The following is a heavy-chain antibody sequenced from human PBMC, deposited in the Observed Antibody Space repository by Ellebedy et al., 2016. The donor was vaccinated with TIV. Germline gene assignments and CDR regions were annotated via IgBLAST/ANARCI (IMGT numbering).Heavy chain of an antibody. V-gene: IGHV1-24*01. J-gene: IGHJ4*02. CDR1: GYTLTELS. CDR2: FDPKDGET. CDR3: ATGIITMVRGVADY. Sequence: ASVKVSCKVSGYTLTELSMHWVRQAPGKGLEWMGGFDPKDGETIYAQKFQGRVTMTEGTSTDTAYMELSSLRSEDTAVYYCATGIITMVRGVADYWGQGTLVTVSS. D-gene: IGHD3-10*01.